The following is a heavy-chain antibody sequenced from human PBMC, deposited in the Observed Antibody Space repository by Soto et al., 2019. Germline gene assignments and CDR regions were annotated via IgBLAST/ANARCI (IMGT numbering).Heavy chain of an antibody. J-gene: IGHJ6*03. V-gene: IGHV3-7*01. CDR1: GFTFITYW. Sequence: EVQLVESGGGLVKPGGPLRLSCAAPGFTFITYWRCWVGQAPGKGLEGLANFKQDGSQNYFLGSVQGRFTISRDNAKNSLYLQMNSLRADDTAVYYCARVAKYDFWSGRDYYYYYYMDVWGKGTTVTVSS. CDR3: ARVAKYDFWSGRDYYYYYYMDV. CDR2: FKQDGSQN. D-gene: IGHD3-3*01.